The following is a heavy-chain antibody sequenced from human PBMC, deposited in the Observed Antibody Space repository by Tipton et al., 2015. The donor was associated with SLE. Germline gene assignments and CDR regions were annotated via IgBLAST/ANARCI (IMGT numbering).Heavy chain of an antibody. CDR2: IYYSGST. J-gene: IGHJ5*02. Sequence: TLSLTCAVSGYSISSGYYWGWIRQPPGKGLEWIGSIYYSGSTYYNPPLKSRVTISADTSKNQFSLKLSSVTAADTAVYYCARLISEPRSGWFDPWGQGTLVTVSS. V-gene: IGHV4-38-2*01. CDR3: ARLISEPRSGWFDP. D-gene: IGHD1-26*01. CDR1: GYSISSGYY.